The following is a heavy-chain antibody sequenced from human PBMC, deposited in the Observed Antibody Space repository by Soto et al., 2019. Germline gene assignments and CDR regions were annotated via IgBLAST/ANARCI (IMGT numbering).Heavy chain of an antibody. CDR3: ARTWIQPHNWFDP. Sequence: QVQLQQWGAGLLKPSETLSLTCAVYGGSFSGYYWSWIRQPPGKGLEWIGEINHSGSTNYNPSLKSRVTISVDTSKNQFSLNLSSVTAADTAVYHCARTWIQPHNWFDPWGQGTLVTVSS. CDR1: GGSFSGYY. J-gene: IGHJ5*02. D-gene: IGHD5-18*01. V-gene: IGHV4-34*01. CDR2: INHSGST.